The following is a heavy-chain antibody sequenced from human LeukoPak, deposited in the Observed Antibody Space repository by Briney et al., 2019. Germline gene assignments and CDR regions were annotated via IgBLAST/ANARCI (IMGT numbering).Heavy chain of an antibody. D-gene: IGHD2-2*01. CDR2: INPNSGGT. V-gene: IGHV1-2*02. J-gene: IGHJ6*02. Sequence: ASVKVSCKASGYTFTSYGISWVRQAPGQGLEWMGWINPNSGGTNYAQKFQGRVTMTRDTSISTAYMELSRLRSDDTAVYYCASHPQLPRGYYYGMDVWGQGTTVTVSS. CDR3: ASHPQLPRGYYYGMDV. CDR1: GYTFTSYG.